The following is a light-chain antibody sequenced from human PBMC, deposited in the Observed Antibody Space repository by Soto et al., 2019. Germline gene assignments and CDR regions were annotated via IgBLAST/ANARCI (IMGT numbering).Light chain of an antibody. J-gene: IGLJ2*01. CDR2: LNSDGSH. CDR1: SGHSSYA. V-gene: IGLV4-69*01. CDR3: QTWGTGIVV. Sequence: QLVLTQSPSASASLGASVKLTCTLSSGHSSYAIAWHQQQPEKGPRYLMKLNSDGSHSKGDGIPDRFSGSSSGAERYLTISSLQSDDEADYYCQTWGTGIVVFGGGTTLTVL.